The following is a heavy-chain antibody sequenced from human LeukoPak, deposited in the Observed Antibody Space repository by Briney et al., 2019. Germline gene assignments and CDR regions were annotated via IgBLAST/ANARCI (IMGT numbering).Heavy chain of an antibody. Sequence: SVKVSCKASGGTFGSYAISWVRQAPGQGLEWMGGIIPIFGTANYAQKFQGRVTITADESTSTAYMELSSLRSEDTAVYYCARGSEYSSREDYWGQGTLVTVSS. CDR1: GGTFGSYA. CDR3: ARGSEYSSREDY. D-gene: IGHD6-6*01. J-gene: IGHJ4*02. V-gene: IGHV1-69*13. CDR2: IIPIFGTA.